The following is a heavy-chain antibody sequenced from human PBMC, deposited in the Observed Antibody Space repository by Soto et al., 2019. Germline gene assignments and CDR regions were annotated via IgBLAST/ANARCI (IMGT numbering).Heavy chain of an antibody. CDR2: ISKDGSHK. CDR3: ARSRSGAVADSFDF. V-gene: IGHV3-30*04. J-gene: IGHJ4*02. CDR1: GFSFSRYA. D-gene: IGHD3-10*01. Sequence: GGSLRLSCAASGFSFSRYAIHWVRQAPGKGLEWVAVISKDGSHKYYLESVKGRFTISRDNSKNILSLQMNSLRDEDTAVYYCARSRSGAVADSFDFWGQGTVVTVYS.